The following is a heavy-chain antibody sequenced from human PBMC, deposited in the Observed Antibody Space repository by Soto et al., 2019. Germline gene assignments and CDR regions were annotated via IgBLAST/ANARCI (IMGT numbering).Heavy chain of an antibody. Sequence: PGESLKISCKDSGYNFTTYWIAWVRQMPGKGLEWMGIIYPGDSATRYSPSFKGQVTISADKSISAAYLHWNSLQASDSAMYYCAKRRNVVGATFDSWGQGTLVTVSS. CDR2: IYPGDSAT. CDR3: AKRRNVVGATFDS. CDR1: GYNFTTYW. J-gene: IGHJ4*02. D-gene: IGHD1-26*01. V-gene: IGHV5-51*01.